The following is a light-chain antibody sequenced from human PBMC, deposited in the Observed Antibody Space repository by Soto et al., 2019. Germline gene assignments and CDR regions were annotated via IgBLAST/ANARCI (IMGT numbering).Light chain of an antibody. V-gene: IGLV2-23*02. CDR1: SSNVGSYNR. CDR3: CSYAGGTPFYF. Sequence: QSALTQPASVSGSPGQSITISCTGTSSNVGSYNRVSWYQHHPDKAHKLIIYEVDKRPSGISDRFSGSKSGNTASLTISGLQAEDEADYYCCSYAGGTPFYFFGTGTTVTV. J-gene: IGLJ1*01. CDR2: EVD.